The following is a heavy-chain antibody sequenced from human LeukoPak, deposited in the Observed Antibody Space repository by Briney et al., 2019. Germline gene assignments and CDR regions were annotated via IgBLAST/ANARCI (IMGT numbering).Heavy chain of an antibody. CDR1: GDTFSSYA. V-gene: IGHV1-69*05. CDR3: ARVEKGGTVDY. CDR2: IIPIFGTA. D-gene: IGHD1-1*01. Sequence: GSSVKVSCKASGDTFSSYAISWVRQAPGQGLEWMGRIIPIFGTANYAQKSQGRVTITTDESTSTAYMELSSLRSEDTAVYYCARVEKGGTVDYWGQGTLVTVSS. J-gene: IGHJ4*02.